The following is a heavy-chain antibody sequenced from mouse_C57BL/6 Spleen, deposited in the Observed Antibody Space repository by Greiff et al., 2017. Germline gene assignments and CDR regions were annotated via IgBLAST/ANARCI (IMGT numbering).Heavy chain of an antibody. V-gene: IGHV1-52*01. J-gene: IGHJ4*01. CDR2: IDPSDNET. D-gene: IGHD2-2*01. Sequence: QVQLKQPGAELVRPGSSVKLSCKASGYTFTSYWMHWVKQRPIQGLEWIGNIDPSDNETHYNQNFKDRATLTVDKSSSTAYMQLSSLTSEDSAVYYCARGGYGYDRGMDYWGQGTSVTVSS. CDR3: ARGGYGYDRGMDY. CDR1: GYTFTSYW.